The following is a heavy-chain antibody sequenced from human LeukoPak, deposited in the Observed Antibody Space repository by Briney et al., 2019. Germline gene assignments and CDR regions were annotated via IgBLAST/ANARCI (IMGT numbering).Heavy chain of an antibody. CDR3: ARVGDYGAAAGIDY. Sequence: SETLSLTCTVSGGSISSHYWSWIRQPPGKGLEWIGYIYYSGSTNYNPSLKSRVTISVDTSKNQFSLKLSSVTAADTAVYYCARVGDYGAAAGIDYWGQGTLVTVSS. V-gene: IGHV4-59*11. CDR1: GGSISSHY. CDR2: IYYSGST. D-gene: IGHD6-13*01. J-gene: IGHJ4*02.